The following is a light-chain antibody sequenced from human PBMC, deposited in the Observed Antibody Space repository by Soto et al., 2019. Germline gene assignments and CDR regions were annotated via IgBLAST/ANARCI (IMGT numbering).Light chain of an antibody. J-gene: IGKJ1*01. CDR1: QSVSNNY. CDR3: QQYGSSGT. CDR2: GAS. V-gene: IGKV3-20*01. Sequence: EIVLTQSPGTLSLSPGERATLSCRASQSVSNNYLAWYQQKPGQAPGLLIYGASNRATGIPDRFSGSGSGTEFTLTISRLEPEDFAVYYCQQYGSSGTFGQGTKVDIK.